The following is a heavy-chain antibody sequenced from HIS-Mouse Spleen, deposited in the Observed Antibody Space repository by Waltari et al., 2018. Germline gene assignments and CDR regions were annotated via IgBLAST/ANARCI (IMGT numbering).Heavy chain of an antibody. V-gene: IGHV3-74*01. CDR1: GFTFSSYW. CDR3: AGEYSSYYYYYGMDV. D-gene: IGHD6-13*01. J-gene: IGHJ6*02. CDR2: INSDGSST. Sequence: EVQLVESGGGLVQPGGSLRLSCAASGFTFSSYWMHWVRQAPGNGLVWVSRINSDGSSTSYADSVKGRFTISRDNAKNTLYLQMNSLRAEDTAVYYCAGEYSSYYYYYGMDVWGQGTTVTVSS.